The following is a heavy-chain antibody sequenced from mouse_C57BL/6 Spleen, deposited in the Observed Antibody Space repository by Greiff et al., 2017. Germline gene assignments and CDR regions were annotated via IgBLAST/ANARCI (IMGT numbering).Heavy chain of an antibody. CDR3: AGVYYGNYWFAY. CDR1: GYTFTDYY. D-gene: IGHD2-1*01. CDR2: INPNNGGT. V-gene: IGHV1-26*01. Sequence: VQLQQSGPELVKPGASVTISCKASGYTFTDYYMNWVKQSHGKSLEWIGDINPNNGGTSYNQKFKGKATLTVDKSSSTAYMELRSLTSEDSAVYYCAGVYYGNYWFAYWGQGTLVTVSA. J-gene: IGHJ3*01.